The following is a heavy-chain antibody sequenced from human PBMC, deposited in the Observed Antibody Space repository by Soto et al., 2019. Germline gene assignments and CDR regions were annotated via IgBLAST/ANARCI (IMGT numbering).Heavy chain of an antibody. CDR1: GFTFSSYA. CDR2: ISGSGGST. J-gene: IGHJ6*02. D-gene: IGHD2-15*01. V-gene: IGHV3-23*01. Sequence: GSLRLSCAASGFTFSSYAMSWVRQAPGKGLEWVSAISGSGGSTYYADSVKGRFTISRDNSKNTLYLQMNSLRAEDTAVYYCAKDRCSGGSCYYYYYGMDVWGQGTTVTVSS. CDR3: AKDRCSGGSCYYYYYGMDV.